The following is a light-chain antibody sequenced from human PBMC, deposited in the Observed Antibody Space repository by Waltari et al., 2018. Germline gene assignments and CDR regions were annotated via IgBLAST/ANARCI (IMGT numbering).Light chain of an antibody. CDR1: QSITSN. CDR2: GAS. J-gene: IGKJ2*02. V-gene: IGKV3-15*01. CDR3: HQYNNWPGT. Sequence: VMTQFPATLSLSPGESATLFCRASQSITSNLAWYQQKPGQAPRLLMYGASIRAPGIPDRVSGSGSGTEFTLTISSLQSEDFAVYYCHQYNNWPGTFGQGTKLEIK.